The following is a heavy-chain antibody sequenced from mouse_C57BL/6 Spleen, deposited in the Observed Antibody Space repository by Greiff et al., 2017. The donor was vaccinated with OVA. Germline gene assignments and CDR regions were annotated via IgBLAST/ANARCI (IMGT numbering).Heavy chain of an antibody. J-gene: IGHJ3*01. V-gene: IGHV1-26*01. CDR2: INPNNGGT. Sequence: VQLQQSGPELVKPGASVKISCKASGYTFTDYYMNWVKQSHGKSLEWIGDINPNNGGTSYNQKFKGKATLTVDKSSSTAYMELRSLTSEDSAVYYCARRYYYRGAWFAYWGQGTLVTVSA. D-gene: IGHD1-1*01. CDR1: GYTFTDYY. CDR3: ARRYYYRGAWFAY.